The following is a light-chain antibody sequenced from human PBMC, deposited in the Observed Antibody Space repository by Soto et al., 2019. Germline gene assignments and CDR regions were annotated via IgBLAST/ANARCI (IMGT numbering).Light chain of an antibody. J-gene: IGKJ4*01. CDR2: DAS. V-gene: IGKV3-20*01. CDR1: QSVDRTY. Sequence: ELRLTQSPGTLTLSPGERATLSCRASQSVDRTYLAWYQQKPGQAPRLLIYDASSRATGIPDRFSGSGSGTDFTLTISRLEPEDFAVYYCQQYGSSSLTFGGGTKVDIK. CDR3: QQYGSSSLT.